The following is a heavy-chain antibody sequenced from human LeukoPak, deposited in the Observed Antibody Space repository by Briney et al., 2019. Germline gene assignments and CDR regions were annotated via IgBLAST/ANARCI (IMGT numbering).Heavy chain of an antibody. CDR2: ISSSSSYI. V-gene: IGHV3-21*01. CDR1: GFTFSSFT. CDR3: ARDINIGTVPVKFDY. D-gene: IGHD1-1*01. J-gene: IGHJ4*02. Sequence: GGSLRLSCAASGFTFSSFTMTWVRQAPGKGLEWVSSISSSSSYIYYADSVKGRFTISRDNAKNSLYLQMNSLRAEDTAVYYCARDINIGTVPVKFDYWGQGTLVTVSS.